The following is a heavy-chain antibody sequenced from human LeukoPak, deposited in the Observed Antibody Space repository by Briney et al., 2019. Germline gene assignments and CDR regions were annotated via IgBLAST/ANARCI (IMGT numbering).Heavy chain of an antibody. V-gene: IGHV3-48*03. CDR1: GFTFSSYE. D-gene: IGHD6-19*01. CDR2: ISSSGSTI. Sequence: VQPGGSLRLSCAASGFTFSSYEMNWVRQAPGEGLEWVSYISSSGSTIYYADSVKGRFTISRDNAKNSLYLQMNSLRAEDTAVYYCAREVPAIAVFDYWGQGTLVTVSS. J-gene: IGHJ4*02. CDR3: AREVPAIAVFDY.